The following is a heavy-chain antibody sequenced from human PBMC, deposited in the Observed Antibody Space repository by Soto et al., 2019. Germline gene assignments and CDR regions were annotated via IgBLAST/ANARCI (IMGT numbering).Heavy chain of an antibody. D-gene: IGHD3-22*01. V-gene: IGHV4-39*01. CDR2: IYYIGTA. CDR1: GGSISSRAYY. J-gene: IGHJ5*01. Sequence: SETLSVTCSVSGGSISSRAYYWGWLRQPPGKGLEWIGSIYYIGTAYYNASLKSRVTLLEDTSKNEISLKMNSVTAADTATYKCVLSSGYYNYWFDSWRQGTVVP. CDR3: VLSSGYYNYWFDS.